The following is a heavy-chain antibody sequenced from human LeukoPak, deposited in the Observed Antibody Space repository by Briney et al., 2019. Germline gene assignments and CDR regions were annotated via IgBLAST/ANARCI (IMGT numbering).Heavy chain of an antibody. J-gene: IGHJ4*02. Sequence: SGGSLRLSRAASGFTVSSNYMSWVRQAPGKGLEWVSVIYTGGSTYYADSVKGRFTISRDNSKNTLYLQMNSLRAEDTAVYYCARALQLWSPFDYWGQGTLVTVSS. V-gene: IGHV3-66*01. D-gene: IGHD5-18*01. CDR2: IYTGGST. CDR3: ARALQLWSPFDY. CDR1: GFTVSSNY.